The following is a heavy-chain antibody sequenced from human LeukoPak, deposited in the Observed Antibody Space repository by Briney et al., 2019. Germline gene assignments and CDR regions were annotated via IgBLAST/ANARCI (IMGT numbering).Heavy chain of an antibody. Sequence: TSETLSLTCTVSGGSISSYYWSWIRQPPGKGLEWIGYIYYSGSTYYNPSLRSRVTISVDTSKNQFSLKLSSVTAADTAVYYCARSSEGRYYYDSSGFSYYYYYMDVWGKGTTVTISS. CDR1: GGSISSYY. V-gene: IGHV4-59*01. J-gene: IGHJ6*03. CDR3: ARSSEGRYYYDSSGFSYYYYYMDV. D-gene: IGHD3-22*01. CDR2: IYYSGST.